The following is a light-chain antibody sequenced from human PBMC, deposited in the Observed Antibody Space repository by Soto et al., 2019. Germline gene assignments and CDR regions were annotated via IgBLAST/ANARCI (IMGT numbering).Light chain of an antibody. CDR3: QQRSNWPT. Sequence: EIVLTQSPATLSLSRGERASLSCRASQSVSSYLAWYQQKPGQAPRLLIYDASNRATGIPARFSGSGSGTDFTLTISSLEPEDFAVYYCQQRSNWPTFGGGTKVDIK. V-gene: IGKV3-11*01. CDR2: DAS. J-gene: IGKJ4*01. CDR1: QSVSSY.